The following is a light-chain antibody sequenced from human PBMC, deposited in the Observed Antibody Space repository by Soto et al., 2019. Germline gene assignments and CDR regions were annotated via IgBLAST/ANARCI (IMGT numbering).Light chain of an antibody. CDR2: KAS. CDR3: QHYNSYSEA. Sequence: DIQMTQSPSTLSGSVGDRVTITCRASPTISSWLAWYQQKPGKAPKLLIYKASTLKSGVPSRFSGSGSGTEFTLTISSLQPDDFATYYCQHYNSYSEAVGQGTKVELK. CDR1: PTISSW. V-gene: IGKV1-5*03. J-gene: IGKJ1*01.